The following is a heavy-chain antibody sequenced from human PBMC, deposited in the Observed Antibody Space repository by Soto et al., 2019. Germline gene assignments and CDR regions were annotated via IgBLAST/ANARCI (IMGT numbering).Heavy chain of an antibody. CDR3: AREVSSPVRGLIANWFDP. J-gene: IGHJ5*02. Sequence: GASVKVSCKASGYTFTSYGISWVRQAPGQGLEWMGWISAYNGNTNYAQKLQGRVTMTTDTSTSTAYMELSSLRCDDTAVYYCAREVSSPVRGLIANWFDPWGQGTLVTVSS. D-gene: IGHD3-10*02. CDR2: ISAYNGNT. V-gene: IGHV1-18*01. CDR1: GYTFTSYG.